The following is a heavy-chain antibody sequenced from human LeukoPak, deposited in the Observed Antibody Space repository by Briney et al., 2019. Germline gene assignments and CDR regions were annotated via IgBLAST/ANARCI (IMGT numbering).Heavy chain of an antibody. CDR3: ARDRATMIVVVTAYYYYGMDV. J-gene: IGHJ6*02. CDR1: GFTFSSYS. CDR2: ISSSSSYI. V-gene: IGHV3-21*01. D-gene: IGHD3-22*01. Sequence: PGGSLRLSCAASGFTFSSYSMNWVRQAPGKGLEWVSSISSSSSYIYYADSVKGRFTISRDNAKNSLYLQMNSLRAEDTAVYYCARDRATMIVVVTAYYYYGMDVWGQGTTVTVSS.